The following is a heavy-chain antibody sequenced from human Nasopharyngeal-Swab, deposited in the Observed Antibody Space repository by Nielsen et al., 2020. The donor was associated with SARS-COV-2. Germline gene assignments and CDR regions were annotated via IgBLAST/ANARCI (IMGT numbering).Heavy chain of an antibody. D-gene: IGHD5-18*01. CDR3: ARAQVAYSYGYPWFDP. CDR2: IKQDGSEK. Sequence: WSSQPPGKGLEWVANIKQDGSEKYYVVSVKGRFTISRDNAKNSLYLHMNSLRAEDTAVYYCARAQVAYSYGYPWFDPWGQGTLVTVSS. J-gene: IGHJ5*02. V-gene: IGHV3-7*03.